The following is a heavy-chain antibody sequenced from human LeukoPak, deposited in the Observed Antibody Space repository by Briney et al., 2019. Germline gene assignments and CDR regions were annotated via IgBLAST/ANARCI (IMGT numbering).Heavy chain of an antibody. J-gene: IGHJ4*02. CDR2: IYPGDSDT. CDR3: ALGVAGRFAF. CDR1: GYSFTTYW. Sequence: GESLKISCKASGYSFTTYWIGWVRQMPGKGLEWMGSIYPGDSDTIYDPSFQGQVTISADKSISTAYLQWNSLKASDTAMYYCALGVAGRFAFWGQGTLVTVSS. D-gene: IGHD2-15*01. V-gene: IGHV5-51*01.